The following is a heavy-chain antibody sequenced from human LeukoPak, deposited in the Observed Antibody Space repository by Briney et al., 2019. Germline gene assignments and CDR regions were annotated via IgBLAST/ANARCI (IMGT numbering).Heavy chain of an antibody. D-gene: IGHD2-2*01. J-gene: IGHJ5*02. Sequence: TGGSLRLSCAGSGFTFSSYGMHWVRQAPGKGLEWVAFIRYDGSNKYYADSVKGRFTISRDNSKNTLYLQMNSLRAEDTAVYYCARGAFVVVPAAPPAEWFDPWGQGTLVTVSS. V-gene: IGHV3-30*02. CDR1: GFTFSSYG. CDR2: IRYDGSNK. CDR3: ARGAFVVVPAAPPAEWFDP.